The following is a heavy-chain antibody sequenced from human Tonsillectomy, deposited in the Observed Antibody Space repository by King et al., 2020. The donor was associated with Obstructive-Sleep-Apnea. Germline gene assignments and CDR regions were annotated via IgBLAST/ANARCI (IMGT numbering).Heavy chain of an antibody. CDR2: INPNSGGT. CDR1: GYTFTGHH. J-gene: IGHJ4*02. CDR3: ARSGGPHRGKRFGDLDY. Sequence: QKQLVQSGADVKKPGASVKVSCKASGYTFTGHHMNWVRQAPGQGLEWMGWINPNSGGTDYAQKFQGRVTMTRDTSISTAYMEVISLRYDDTAVYYCARSGGPHRGKRFGDLDYWGQGTLVTVSS. D-gene: IGHD3-10*01. V-gene: IGHV1-2*02.